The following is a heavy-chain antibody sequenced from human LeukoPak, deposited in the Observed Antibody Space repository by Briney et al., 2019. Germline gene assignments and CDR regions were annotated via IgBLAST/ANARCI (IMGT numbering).Heavy chain of an antibody. D-gene: IGHD1-1*01. J-gene: IGHJ4*02. CDR2: SGTGGRT. CDR3: ARGEGTTVGTT. CDR1: GFIFSDYV. Sequence: PGGSLILSCAGSGFIFSDYVISGVRQAPGKGLEWVSASGTGGRTYYADSVKGRFTISRDNSKKTVFLEMDGLRAEDTAVYYCARGEGTTVGTTWGQGTLVIVSS. V-gene: IGHV3-23*01.